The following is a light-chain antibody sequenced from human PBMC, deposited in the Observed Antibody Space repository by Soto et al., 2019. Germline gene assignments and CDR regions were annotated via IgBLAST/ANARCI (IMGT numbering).Light chain of an antibody. V-gene: IGKV3-15*01. CDR3: QHYNNWPFPSWT. CDR2: GAS. Sequence: EIVMTQSPATLSVSPGERATISCRASQSVSSNLAWYQQKPGQAPRLLIYGASTRATGIPARFSGSGSGTEFTLTISSTQSQDFAAYYCQHYNNWPFPSWTFGPGTKVEIK. J-gene: IGKJ1*01. CDR1: QSVSSN.